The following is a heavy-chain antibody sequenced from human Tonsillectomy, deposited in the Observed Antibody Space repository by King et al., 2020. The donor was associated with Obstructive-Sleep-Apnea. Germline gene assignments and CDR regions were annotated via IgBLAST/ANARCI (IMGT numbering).Heavy chain of an antibody. CDR3: ARQGEVDTAMVSPIDY. D-gene: IGHD5-18*01. J-gene: IGHJ4*02. CDR2: IHPVDSDT. CDR1: VYSFTSYW. V-gene: IGHV5-51*01. Sequence: QLVQSGAEVKKPGESLKISCKGSVYSFTSYWIGLVRQMPGKGLEWMGIIHPVDSDTRDSPSFQGKVTISSDKSISTAYLQWSSRKASDTAMYYCARQGEVDTAMVSPIDYWGQGTLVTVSS.